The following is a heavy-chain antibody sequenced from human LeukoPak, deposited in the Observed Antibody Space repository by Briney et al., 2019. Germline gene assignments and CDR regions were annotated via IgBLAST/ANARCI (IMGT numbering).Heavy chain of an antibody. D-gene: IGHD3-22*01. J-gene: IGHJ3*02. Sequence: ASVKVSCKASGYTFTGYYMHWVRQAPGQGLEWMGWINGYNGNTNYAQKLQGRVTMTTDTSTSTAYMELRSLKSDDTAVYYCASLKNYYDSSGYLVTDAFDIWGQGTMVTVSS. CDR3: ASLKNYYDSSGYLVTDAFDI. V-gene: IGHV1-18*04. CDR1: GYTFTGYY. CDR2: INGYNGNT.